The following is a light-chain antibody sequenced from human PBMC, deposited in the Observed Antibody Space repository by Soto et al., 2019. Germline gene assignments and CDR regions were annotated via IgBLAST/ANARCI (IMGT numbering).Light chain of an antibody. Sequence: DIVMTQSPLSLPVTPGEPASISCRSSQSLLHSNGYNYLDWYPQKPGQSPQLLIYLGSNRASGVPDRFSGSGSGTDFTLKISRVEAEDVGVYYCMQALQTPRTFGGGTKVDIK. V-gene: IGKV2-28*01. CDR1: QSLLHSNGYNY. J-gene: IGKJ4*01. CDR3: MQALQTPRT. CDR2: LGS.